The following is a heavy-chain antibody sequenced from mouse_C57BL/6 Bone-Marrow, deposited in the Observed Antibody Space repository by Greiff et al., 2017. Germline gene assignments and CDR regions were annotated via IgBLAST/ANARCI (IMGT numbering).Heavy chain of an antibody. J-gene: IGHJ1*03. CDR3: ARRYYGSSYYWYFDV. CDR2: IDPANGNT. Sequence: EVQLVESVAELVRPGASVKLSCTASGFNIKNTYMHWVKQRPEQGLEWIGRIDPANGNTKYAPKFQGKATITADTSSNTAYLQRSSLTSEDTAIYYCARRYYGSSYYWYFDVWGTGTTVTVSS. V-gene: IGHV14-3*01. D-gene: IGHD1-1*01. CDR1: GFNIKNTY.